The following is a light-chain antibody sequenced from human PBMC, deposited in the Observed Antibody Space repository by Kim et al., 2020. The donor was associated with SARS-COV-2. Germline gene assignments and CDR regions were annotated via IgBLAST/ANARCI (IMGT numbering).Light chain of an antibody. Sequence: ATSNCKYSQSVFYSSDNKNYLAWYQQKPGQCPKLLIYWASTRESGVPDRFSGSGSGTDFTLTINGLQAEDVAVYYCQQSFSFPFTFGQGTKLEI. CDR1: QSVFYSSDNKNY. CDR3: QQSFSFPFT. V-gene: IGKV4-1*01. J-gene: IGKJ2*01. CDR2: WAS.